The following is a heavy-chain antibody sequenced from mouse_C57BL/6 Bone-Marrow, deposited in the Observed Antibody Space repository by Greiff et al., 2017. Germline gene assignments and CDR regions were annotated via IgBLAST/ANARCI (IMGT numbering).Heavy chain of an antibody. CDR1: GFNIKDDY. Sequence: VQLQQSGAELVRPGASVKLSCTASGFNIKDDYMHWVKQRPEQGLEWIGWIDPENGDTEYASKFQGKATITADPSSTTAYLQLSSLTSEDTAVYYCTQITTVVATRDYWGQGTTLTVSS. D-gene: IGHD1-1*01. CDR3: TQITTVVATRDY. CDR2: IDPENGDT. J-gene: IGHJ2*01. V-gene: IGHV14-4*01.